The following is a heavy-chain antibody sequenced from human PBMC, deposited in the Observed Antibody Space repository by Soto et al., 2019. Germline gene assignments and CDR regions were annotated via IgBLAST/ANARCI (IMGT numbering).Heavy chain of an antibody. V-gene: IGHV1-2*04. Sequence: QVQLVQSGAEVNKPGASVKVSCKASGYTFTGYYMHWVRQAPGQGLEWMGWINPNSGGANYAQEFQGWVKMTRDTSISTAYMELSRLRSDDTDVYYCARDSRWDRSGYDFDYWGQGTLVTVSS. J-gene: IGHJ4*02. CDR1: GYTFTGYY. CDR3: ARDSRWDRSGYDFDY. CDR2: INPNSGGA. D-gene: IGHD5-12*01.